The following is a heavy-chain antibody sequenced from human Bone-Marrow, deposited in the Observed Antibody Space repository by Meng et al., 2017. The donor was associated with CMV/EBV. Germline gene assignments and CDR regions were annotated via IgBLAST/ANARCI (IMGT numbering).Heavy chain of an antibody. J-gene: IGHJ6*02. CDR3: ARVDVDFWSGYRNGMDV. CDR2: INSDGSST. V-gene: IGHV3-74*01. CDR1: GFTFSSYW. Sequence: GESLKISCAASGFTFSSYWMHWVRQAPGKGLVWVSRINSDGSSTSYADSVKGRFTISRDNAKNTLYLQMNSLRAEDTAVYYCARVDVDFWSGYRNGMDVWGQGTTVTASS. D-gene: IGHD3-3*01.